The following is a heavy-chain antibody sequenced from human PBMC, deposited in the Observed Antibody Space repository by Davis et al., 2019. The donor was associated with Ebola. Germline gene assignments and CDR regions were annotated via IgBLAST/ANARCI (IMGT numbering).Heavy chain of an antibody. V-gene: IGHV4-34*01. CDR2: INHSGST. Sequence: PSETLSLTCAVYGGSFSGYYWSWIRQPPGKGLEWIGEINHSGSTNYNPSLKSRVTISVDTSKNQFSLKLSSVTAADTAVYYCARGRRLVGRWFDPWGQGTLVTVSS. CDR3: ARGRRLVGRWFDP. J-gene: IGHJ5*02. CDR1: GGSFSGYY. D-gene: IGHD6-19*01.